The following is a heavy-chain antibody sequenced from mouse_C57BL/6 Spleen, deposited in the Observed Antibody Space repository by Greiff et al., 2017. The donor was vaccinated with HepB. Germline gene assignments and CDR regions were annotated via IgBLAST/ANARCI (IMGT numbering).Heavy chain of an antibody. CDR3: ARQGTGTGAMDY. Sequence: EVKLEESGGGLVKPGGSLKLSCAASGFTFSDYGMHWVRQAPEKGLEWVAYISSGSSTIYYADTVKGRFTISRDNAKNTLFLQMTSLRSEDTAMYYCARQGTGTGAMDYWGQGTSVTVSS. J-gene: IGHJ4*01. CDR2: ISSGSSTI. V-gene: IGHV5-17*01. D-gene: IGHD4-1*01. CDR1: GFTFSDYG.